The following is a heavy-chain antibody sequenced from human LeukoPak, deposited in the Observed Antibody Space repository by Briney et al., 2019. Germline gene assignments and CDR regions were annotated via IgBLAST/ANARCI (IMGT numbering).Heavy chain of an antibody. V-gene: IGHV3-21*01. CDR2: ISSSSSYT. Sequence: GGSLRLSCAASGFTFSSYSMNWVRQAPGKGLEWVSSISSSSSYTYYADSVKGRFTISRDNAKNSLYLQMNSLRAEDTAVYYCARDLADGLFDYGGQGTVVSVS. CDR1: GFTFSSYS. J-gene: IGHJ4*02. CDR3: ARDLADGLFDY. D-gene: IGHD5-24*01.